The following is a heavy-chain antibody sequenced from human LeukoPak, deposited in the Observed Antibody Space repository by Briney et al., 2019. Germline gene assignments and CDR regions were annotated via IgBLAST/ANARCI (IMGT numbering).Heavy chain of an antibody. V-gene: IGHV5-51*01. CDR3: AKLAGYCSGGSCSYYFDY. Sequence: GESLKISCKGSGYSFTSYWIGWVRQMPGKGQEWMGIIYPGDSDTRYSPSFQGQVTISADKSISTAYLQWSSLKASDTAMYYCAKLAGYCSGGSCSYYFDYWGQGTLVTVSS. CDR1: GYSFTSYW. D-gene: IGHD2-15*01. CDR2: IYPGDSDT. J-gene: IGHJ4*02.